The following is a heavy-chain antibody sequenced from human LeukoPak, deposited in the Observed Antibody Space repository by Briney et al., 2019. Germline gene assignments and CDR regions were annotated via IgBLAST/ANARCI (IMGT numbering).Heavy chain of an antibody. V-gene: IGHV3-23*01. CDR1: IHIHRTL. CDR2: ISTSGRST. D-gene: IGHD3-10*01. Sequence: GVTLRLSCAVSIHIHRTLDAIGATQAPGKGLEWVTTISTSGRSTYYAASVKGRFTTSRDNSKNTLFLQMNSLRAEDTAVYYCAKGLIAYGSGSYSHLDAFDIWGQGTMVTVSS. J-gene: IGHJ3*02. CDR3: AKGLIAYGSGSYSHLDAFDI.